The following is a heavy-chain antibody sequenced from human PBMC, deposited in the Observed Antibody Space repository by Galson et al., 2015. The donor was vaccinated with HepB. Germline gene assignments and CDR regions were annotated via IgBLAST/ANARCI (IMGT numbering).Heavy chain of an antibody. V-gene: IGHV1-69*13. J-gene: IGHJ4*02. CDR3: ARGGKTGTIHVDFDY. CDR2: IIPIFGTA. Sequence: SVKVSCKASGGTFSSYAISWVRQAPGQGLEWMGGIIPIFGTANYAQKFQGRVTITADESTSTAYMELSSLRSEDTAVYYCARGGKTGTIHVDFDYWGQGTLVTVSS. CDR1: GGTFSSYA. D-gene: IGHD1-1*01.